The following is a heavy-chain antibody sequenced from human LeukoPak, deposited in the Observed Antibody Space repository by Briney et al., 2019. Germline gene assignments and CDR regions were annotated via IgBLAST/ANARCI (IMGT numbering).Heavy chain of an antibody. CDR2: INPDSGDT. V-gene: IGHV1-2*02. Sequence: AASEKVSCKASGYTFTGYYMHWVRQAPGQGLEWMGWINPDSGDTNYAQKFQGRVTMTRDTSISTAYMDLSRLRSDDTAVYYCARVNYYDSSAYSFDYWGQGTLVTVSS. D-gene: IGHD3-22*01. J-gene: IGHJ4*02. CDR3: ARVNYYDSSAYSFDY. CDR1: GYTFTGYY.